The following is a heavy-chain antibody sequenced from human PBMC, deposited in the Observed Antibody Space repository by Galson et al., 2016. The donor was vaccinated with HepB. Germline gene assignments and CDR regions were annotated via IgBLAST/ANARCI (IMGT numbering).Heavy chain of an antibody. CDR1: GFSFSSHG. CDR2: IWYDGGNE. V-gene: IGHV3-33*01. D-gene: IGHD1-26*01. CDR3: ARHVKGATFLFDM. J-gene: IGHJ3*02. Sequence: SLRLSCEASGFSFSSHGMHWVRQAPGKGLEWLACIWYDGGNEYYADSVKGRFTISRDNSKNTLYMQMNSLRSEDTAVYYCARHVKGATFLFDMWGQGTMVTVSS.